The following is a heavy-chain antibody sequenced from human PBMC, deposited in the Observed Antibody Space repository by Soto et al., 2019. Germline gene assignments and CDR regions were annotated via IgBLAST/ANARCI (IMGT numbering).Heavy chain of an antibody. V-gene: IGHV1-69*13. Sequence: GASVKVSCKASGGTFSSYAISWVRQAPGQGLEWMGGIIPIFGTANYAQKFQGRVTITADESTSTAYMELSSLRSEDTAVYYCASESPSIAAAVYLDYWGQGTLVTVSS. CDR3: ASESPSIAAAVYLDY. D-gene: IGHD6-13*01. CDR2: IIPIFGTA. J-gene: IGHJ4*02. CDR1: GGTFSSYA.